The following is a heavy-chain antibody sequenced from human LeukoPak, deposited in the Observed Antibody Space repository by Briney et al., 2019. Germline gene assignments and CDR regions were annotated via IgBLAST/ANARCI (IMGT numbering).Heavy chain of an antibody. CDR2: IYNSGGT. J-gene: IGHJ4*02. V-gene: IGHV4-59*12. CDR3: ARIGLGYCSSTSCLGYSDY. Sequence: SETLSLTCTVSGGSISSYYWSWIRQPPGKGLEWIGNIYNSGGTNYNPSLKSRVTISVDTSKNQFSLKLSSVTAADTAVYYCARIGLGYCSSTSCLGYSDYWGQGTLVTVSS. CDR1: GGSISSYY. D-gene: IGHD2-2*01.